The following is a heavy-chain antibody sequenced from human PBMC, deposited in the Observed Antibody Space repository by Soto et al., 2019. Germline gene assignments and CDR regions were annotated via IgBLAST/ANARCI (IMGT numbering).Heavy chain of an antibody. Sequence: QVQLQESGPGLVKPSQTLSLTCTVSGGSISSGGNYWSWIRQHPGKGLEWIGYIYYSGSTYYNPSLKVRVTIAVXTXQNQFSVKLSSVTAADTAVYYCARDPSVANYWYFDLWGRGTLVTVSS. J-gene: IGHJ2*01. D-gene: IGHD2-15*01. CDR3: ARDPSVANYWYFDL. CDR2: IYYSGST. V-gene: IGHV4-31*03. CDR1: GGSISSGGNY.